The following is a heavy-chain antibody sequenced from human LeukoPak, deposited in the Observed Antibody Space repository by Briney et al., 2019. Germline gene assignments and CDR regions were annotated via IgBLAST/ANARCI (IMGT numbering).Heavy chain of an antibody. D-gene: IGHD3-10*01. CDR3: AKDSVWFGEPNWFDP. J-gene: IGHJ5*02. CDR2: ISYDGFYK. V-gene: IGHV3-30*18. Sequence: GGSLRLSCAASGFTFSDYGMHWVRQAPDKGLEWVTFISYDGFYKYYADSEKGRLTISRDSSKNMLYLQMNSLRTEDTAVYYCAKDSVWFGEPNWFDPWGQGTLVTVSS. CDR1: GFTFSDYG.